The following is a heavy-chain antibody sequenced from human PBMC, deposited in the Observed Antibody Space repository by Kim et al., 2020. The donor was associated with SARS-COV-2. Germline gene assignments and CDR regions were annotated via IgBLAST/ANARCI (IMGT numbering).Heavy chain of an antibody. CDR3: ASHQSASSGGYVAFYY. J-gene: IGHJ6*01. D-gene: IGHD6-19*01. Sequence: SETLSLTCTVSGGSLSSSSYYWGWIRHPPGKGLEWIVTAYYIVHTYHNPSIKSRVTISVDTAKKQCSLKLGSVTSADTSDYYFASHQSASSGGYVAFYY. CDR1: GGSLSSSSYY. V-gene: IGHV4-39*01. CDR2: AYYIVHT.